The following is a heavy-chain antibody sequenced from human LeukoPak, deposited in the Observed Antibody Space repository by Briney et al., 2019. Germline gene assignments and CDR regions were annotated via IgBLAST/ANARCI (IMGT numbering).Heavy chain of an antibody. CDR3: ARGMGVLVPAATWFDP. Sequence: GASVKVSCKASGYTFTGYYIHWVRQAPGQGLEWMGGINPDSGSTKDAQKFQGRVTMTRDTSISTAYMDLSRLRSDDTAVYYCARGMGVLVPAATWFDPWGQGTLVTVSS. V-gene: IGHV1-2*02. CDR1: GYTFTGYY. D-gene: IGHD2-2*01. J-gene: IGHJ5*02. CDR2: INPDSGST.